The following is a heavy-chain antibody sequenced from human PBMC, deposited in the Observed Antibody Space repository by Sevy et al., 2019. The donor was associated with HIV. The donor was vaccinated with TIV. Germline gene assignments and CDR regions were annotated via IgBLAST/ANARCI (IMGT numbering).Heavy chain of an antibody. V-gene: IGHV5-51*01. J-gene: IGHJ3*02. Sequence: GESLKISCKASGYSFTTYWIAWVRQMPGKGLEWMGIINPSDSDARYSPSFQGQVTISVDESISAAYLQWTSLKASDTAMYHCTRRQRGISGSTAAFDIWGQGTMVTVSS. CDR2: INPSDSDA. CDR3: TRRQRGISGSTAAFDI. D-gene: IGHD1-20*01. CDR1: GYSFTTYW.